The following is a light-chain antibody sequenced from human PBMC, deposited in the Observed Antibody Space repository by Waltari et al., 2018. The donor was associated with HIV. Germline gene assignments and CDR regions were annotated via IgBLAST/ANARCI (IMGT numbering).Light chain of an antibody. CDR1: SRNVGGYNY. CDR2: EVN. CDR3: SSYAGSDNFV. J-gene: IGLJ1*01. Sequence: QSALTQPPSASGSLGQSVTISCTGTSRNVGGYNYVSWYQLHPGKGPKLMIFEVNKRPSGVPDRFSGSKSGNTASLTVSGLQAEDEADYYCSSYAGSDNFVFGTGTKVAVL. V-gene: IGLV2-8*01.